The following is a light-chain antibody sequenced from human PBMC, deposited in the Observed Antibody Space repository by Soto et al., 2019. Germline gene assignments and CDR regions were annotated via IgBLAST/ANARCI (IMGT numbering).Light chain of an antibody. CDR1: QRIISW. J-gene: IGKJ2*01. V-gene: IGKV1-5*03. CDR3: QQYNSYSYT. CDR2: KAS. Sequence: DIQMTQSPSTLSASVGDRVTITCRASQRIISWLAWYQQKPGKAPKLRIYKASSLESGVPSRFSGSGSGTEFTLTISSLQPDDFATYYCQQYNSYSYTFGQGTKLEIK.